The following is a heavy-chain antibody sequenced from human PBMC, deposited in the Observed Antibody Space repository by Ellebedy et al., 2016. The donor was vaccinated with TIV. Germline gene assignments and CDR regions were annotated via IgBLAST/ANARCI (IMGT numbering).Heavy chain of an antibody. Sequence: PGGSLRLSCAASGFTVSSSFMSWVRQAPGKGLEWVSVIYTDGGTNYTDSVLGRFDISRDSSQNTLYLQMNSLRADDTAVYYCARDPRGGGDYGDNWFDPWGQGTLVTVSS. D-gene: IGHD4-17*01. J-gene: IGHJ5*02. CDR3: ARDPRGGGDYGDNWFDP. CDR1: GFTVSSSF. CDR2: IYTDGGT. V-gene: IGHV3-66*01.